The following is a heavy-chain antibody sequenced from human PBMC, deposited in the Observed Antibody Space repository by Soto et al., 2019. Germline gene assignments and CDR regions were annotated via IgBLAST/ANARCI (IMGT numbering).Heavy chain of an antibody. J-gene: IGHJ3*02. CDR1: GFTFSSYA. D-gene: IGHD1-26*01. Sequence: PGGSLRLSCAASGFTFSSYAMHWVRQAPGKGLEWVAVISYDGSNKYYADSVKGRFTISRDNSKNTLYLQMNSLRAEDTAVYYCARSGIHDAFDIWGQGTMVTVSS. CDR3: ARSGIHDAFDI. V-gene: IGHV3-30-3*01. CDR2: ISYDGSNK.